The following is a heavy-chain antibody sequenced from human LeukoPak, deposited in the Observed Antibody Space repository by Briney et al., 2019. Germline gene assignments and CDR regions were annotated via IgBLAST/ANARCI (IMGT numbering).Heavy chain of an antibody. CDR3: AGDGVGVLPGDAFDI. V-gene: IGHV3-21*05. J-gene: IGHJ3*02. Sequence: GGSLRLCCAASGFSFGTHSMNWVRQAPGKGLEWISFINLDGTDIHYGESVKGRFTISRDNAKNSLYLQMHTLRAEDTAVYYCAGDGVGVLPGDAFDIWSQGTMVTVSS. CDR1: GFSFGTHS. D-gene: IGHD1-26*01. CDR2: INLDGTDI.